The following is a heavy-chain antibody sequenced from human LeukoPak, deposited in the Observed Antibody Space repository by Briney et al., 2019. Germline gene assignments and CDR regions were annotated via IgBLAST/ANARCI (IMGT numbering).Heavy chain of an antibody. J-gene: IGHJ4*02. Sequence: PGGSLRLSCAASGFTFSSYAMAWVRDAPGKGLEWGSAISGVRSHTYYADSVKGRFTISRDNSKNTLFLLMNSLRVEDTAVYYCATTGVTTGFEYWGQGSLVTVSS. D-gene: IGHD4-17*01. CDR2: ISGVRSHT. V-gene: IGHV3-23*01. CDR3: ATTGVTTGFEY. CDR1: GFTFSSYA.